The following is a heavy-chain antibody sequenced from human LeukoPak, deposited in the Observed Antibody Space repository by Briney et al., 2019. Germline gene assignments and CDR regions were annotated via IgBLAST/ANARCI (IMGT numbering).Heavy chain of an antibody. V-gene: IGHV1-2*02. CDR2: INPNNGDT. D-gene: IGHD5-18*01. CDR3: ARDFRAAMVSDWFDP. CDR1: GYTFTGNF. Sequence: ASVKVSCKTSGYTFTGNFMHWVRQAPGQGPEWMGWINPNNGDTNYAQKFQGRVTMTRDTSISTAYMELSRLRSDDTAVYYCARDFRAAMVSDWFDPWGQGTLVTVSS. J-gene: IGHJ5*02.